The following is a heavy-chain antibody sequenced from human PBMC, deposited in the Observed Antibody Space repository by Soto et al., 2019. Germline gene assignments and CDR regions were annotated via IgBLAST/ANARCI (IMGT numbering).Heavy chain of an antibody. CDR1: GFTFSSYA. J-gene: IGHJ6*02. Sequence: GGSLRLSCAASGFTFSSYAMHWVRQAPGKGLEWVAVISYDGSNKYYADSVKGRFTISRDNSKNTLYLQMNSLRAEDTAVYYCARDRVTMIVVVSPLGVWGQGTTVTVSS. CDR2: ISYDGSNK. CDR3: ARDRVTMIVVVSPLGV. V-gene: IGHV3-30-3*01. D-gene: IGHD3-22*01.